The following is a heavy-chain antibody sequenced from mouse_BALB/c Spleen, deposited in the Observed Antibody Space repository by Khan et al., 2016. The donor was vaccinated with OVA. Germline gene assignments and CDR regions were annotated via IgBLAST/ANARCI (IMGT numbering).Heavy chain of an antibody. CDR1: GYSFTGYF. CDR2: INPHVGET. J-gene: IGHJ2*01. CDR3: TRIYGSDFDY. Sequence: VQLKQSGPELVKPGASVKISCKASGYSFTGYFMNWVMQSHGKSLEWIGRINPHVGETFFNPKFKGKATLTVDESSSTPHMARRSLASEDSAVYYCTRIYGSDFDYWGQGTTLTVSS. D-gene: IGHD1-1*01. V-gene: IGHV1-20*02.